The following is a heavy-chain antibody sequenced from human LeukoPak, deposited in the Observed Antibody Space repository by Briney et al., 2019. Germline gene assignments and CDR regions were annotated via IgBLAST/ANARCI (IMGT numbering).Heavy chain of an antibody. D-gene: IGHD2-15*01. CDR2: TYPGDSDT. Sequence: GESLKISCKGSGYSLTSQWIAWVRQMPRKGLEWMGITYPGDSDTRYSPSFQGQVTISADKSINTAYLQWSSLKTSDTAMYYCARHTSGSPWDAIDVWGQGTKVTVSS. CDR3: ARHTSGSPWDAIDV. CDR1: GYSLTSQW. J-gene: IGHJ6*02. V-gene: IGHV5-51*01.